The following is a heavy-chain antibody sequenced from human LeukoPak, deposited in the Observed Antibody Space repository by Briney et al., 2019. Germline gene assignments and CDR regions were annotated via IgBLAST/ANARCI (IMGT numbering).Heavy chain of an antibody. CDR3: ARSIMIFGVARGLGDWFDP. D-gene: IGHD3-3*01. CDR1: GFTFSSYA. J-gene: IGHJ5*02. CDR2: ISGSGGST. Sequence: GGSLRLSCAASGFTFSSYAMSWVRQAPGKGLEWVSAISGSGGSTHYADSVKGRFTISRDNSKNTLYLQVNSLRAEDTAVYYCARSIMIFGVARGLGDWFDPWGQGTLVTVSS. V-gene: IGHV3-23*01.